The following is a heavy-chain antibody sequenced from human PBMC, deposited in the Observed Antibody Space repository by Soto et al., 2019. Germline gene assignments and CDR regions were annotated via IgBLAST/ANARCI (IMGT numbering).Heavy chain of an antibody. CDR1: GFTFSDYF. J-gene: IGHJ6*02. CDR2: ISSSSSTI. Sequence: PGGSLRLSCAASGFTFSDYFMSWIRQAPGKGLEWISYISSSSSTIYYADSVKGRFTISRDNAKNSLYLQMNSLRDEDTAVYYCARDGKDIVVVVAATNYYYYYGMDVWGQGTTVTVSS. D-gene: IGHD2-15*01. V-gene: IGHV3-11*04. CDR3: ARDGKDIVVVVAATNYYYYYGMDV.